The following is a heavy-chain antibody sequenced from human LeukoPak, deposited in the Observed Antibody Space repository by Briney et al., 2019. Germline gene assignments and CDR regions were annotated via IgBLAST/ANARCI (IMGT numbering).Heavy chain of an antibody. J-gene: IGHJ4*02. V-gene: IGHV4-34*01. Sequence: SETLSLTCAVYGGSFSGYYWSWIRQPPGKGLEWIGEINHSGSTDYNPSLKSRVTISVDTSKNQFSLKLSSVTAADTAVYYCARGRPYGGTGYWGQGTLVTVSS. D-gene: IGHD3/OR15-3a*01. CDR2: INHSGST. CDR1: GGSFSGYY. CDR3: ARGRPYGGTGY.